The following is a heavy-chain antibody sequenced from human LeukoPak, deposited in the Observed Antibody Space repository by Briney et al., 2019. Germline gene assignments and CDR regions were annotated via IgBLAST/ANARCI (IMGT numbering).Heavy chain of an antibody. D-gene: IGHD3-22*01. CDR2: ISAYNGNT. J-gene: IGHJ4*02. V-gene: IGHV1-18*01. CDR3: ARVPGGISDSSGYFYYFDY. Sequence: GASVKVSCKASGYTFTSYGISWVRQAPGQGLEWMGWISAYNGNTNYAQMFQGSVTMTRNTSTSTAYMELSSLRSEDTAVYYCARVPGGISDSSGYFYYFDYWGQGTLVTVSS. CDR1: GYTFTSYG.